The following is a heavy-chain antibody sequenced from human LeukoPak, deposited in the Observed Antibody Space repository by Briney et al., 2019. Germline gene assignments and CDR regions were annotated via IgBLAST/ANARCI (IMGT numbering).Heavy chain of an antibody. J-gene: IGHJ3*02. D-gene: IGHD3-10*01. CDR1: VYTFTGYY. V-gene: IGHV1-2*02. CDR3: ARAPYYYGSGSLRPNDAFDI. Sequence: GASVNVSCKASVYTFTGYYMHWVRQAPGQGLEWMGWINPNSGGTNYAQKFQGRVTMTRDTSISTAYMELSRLRSDDTAVYYCARAPYYYGSGSLRPNDAFDIWGQGTMVTVSS. CDR2: INPNSGGT.